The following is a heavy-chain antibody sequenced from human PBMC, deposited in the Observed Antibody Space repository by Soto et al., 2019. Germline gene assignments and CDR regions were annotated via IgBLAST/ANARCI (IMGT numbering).Heavy chain of an antibody. D-gene: IGHD6-13*01. J-gene: IGHJ4*02. CDR3: VSHTNSWYYFDH. CDR2: IYPGDSDT. Sequence: PGESLKISCKAFRYSFTDYWIGWVRQMPGKGLEWMGFIYPGDSDTRYSPSFQGQVTISADKSISTAYLQWSSLKASDSAIYFCVSHTNSWYYFDHRGQGTVVTVSS. V-gene: IGHV5-51*01. CDR1: RYSFTDYW.